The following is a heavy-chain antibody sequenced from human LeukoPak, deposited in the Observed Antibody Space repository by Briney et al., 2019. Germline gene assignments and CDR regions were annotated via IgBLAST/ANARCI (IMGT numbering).Heavy chain of an antibody. J-gene: IGHJ4*01. V-gene: IGHV3-30*04. D-gene: IGHD2-15*01. Sequence: GRSLRLSCAASGFTFRSYAMQWVRHAPGKGLEGVAVISYDGSNKYYADSVKRRFTISRDNSKNTLYLQMNSLTAEDTAVYYCARDPSVVVVDASYSAYCGQGTLVTVPS. CDR1: GFTFRSYA. CDR3: ARDPSVVVVDASYSAY. CDR2: ISYDGSNK.